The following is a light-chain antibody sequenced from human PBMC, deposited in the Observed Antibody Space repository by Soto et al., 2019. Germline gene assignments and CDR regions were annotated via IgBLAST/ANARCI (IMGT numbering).Light chain of an antibody. CDR2: EGS. Sequence: QSALTQPRSVSGSPGQSVTISCTGTSSDVGGYNLVSWYQQHPGKAPKLMIYEGSKRPSGVSNRFSGSKSGNTASLTISGLQAEDEADYYCCSYAGSSTSWLFGGGTKLTVL. J-gene: IGLJ3*02. CDR1: SSDVGGYNL. V-gene: IGLV2-23*01. CDR3: CSYAGSSTSWL.